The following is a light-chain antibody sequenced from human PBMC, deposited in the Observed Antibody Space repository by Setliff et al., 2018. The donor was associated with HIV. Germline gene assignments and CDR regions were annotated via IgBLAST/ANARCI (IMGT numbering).Light chain of an antibody. J-gene: IGLJ1*01. CDR2: EVK. Sequence: QSVLTQPASVSGSPGQAITISCTGNNSDIGTYDLVSWYQQHPGRAPKLTIFEVKRRPSGVSNRFSGSKSGNTASLTISGLQAEDEATYSCSSYTGSDTFDVFGTGTKV. V-gene: IGLV2-23*02. CDR3: SSYTGSDTFDV. CDR1: NSDIGTYDL.